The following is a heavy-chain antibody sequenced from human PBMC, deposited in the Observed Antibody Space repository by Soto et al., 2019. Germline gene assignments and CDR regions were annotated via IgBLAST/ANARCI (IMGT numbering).Heavy chain of an antibody. Sequence: GGSLRLSCEASGFSFRESAMHWVRQAPGKGLEWVAVDGANKFYVESVKGRFSVSRDNSKNTLYLEVNSLRGEDTAVYYCAKIIESWAFKDAFDIWGQGTMVTVSS. V-gene: IGHV3-30*18. J-gene: IGHJ3*02. D-gene: IGHD3-10*01. CDR2: DGANK. CDR3: AKIIESWAFKDAFDI. CDR1: GFSFRESA.